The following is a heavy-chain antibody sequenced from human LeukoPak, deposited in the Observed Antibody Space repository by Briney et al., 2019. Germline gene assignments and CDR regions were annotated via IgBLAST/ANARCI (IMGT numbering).Heavy chain of an antibody. Sequence: PSETLSLTCIVSGGSIRSYDWSWIRQPPGKGLEWIGYISYTGSTNYNPSLKSRVTMSGDTPKNQFSLKLSSVTAADTAVYYCARHSKRWLHLDYWGQGTLVSVSS. D-gene: IGHD5-12*01. CDR3: ARHSKRWLHLDY. CDR2: ISYTGST. V-gene: IGHV4-59*01. J-gene: IGHJ4*02. CDR1: GGSIRSYD.